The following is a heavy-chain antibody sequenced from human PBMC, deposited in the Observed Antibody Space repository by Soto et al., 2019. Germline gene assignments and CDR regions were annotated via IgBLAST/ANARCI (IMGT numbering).Heavy chain of an antibody. CDR3: ARLGSPMIVPFDP. CDR1: GYSFTSYW. Sequence: HGESLKISCKGSGYSFTSYWIGWVRQMPGKGLEWMGIIYPGDSDTRYSPSFQGQVTISADKSISTAYLQWSSLKASDTAMYYCARLGSPMIVPFDPWGQGTLVTVSS. D-gene: IGHD3-22*01. J-gene: IGHJ5*02. CDR2: IYPGDSDT. V-gene: IGHV5-51*01.